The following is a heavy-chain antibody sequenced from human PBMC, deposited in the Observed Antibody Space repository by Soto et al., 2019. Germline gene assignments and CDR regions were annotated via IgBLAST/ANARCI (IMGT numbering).Heavy chain of an antibody. V-gene: IGHV3-23*01. Sequence: PRLSCAASGFTFNNYGMSWVRQAPGKGLEWVSAITDSGGSTYYADSVKGRFTISRDNSKNTVYLQMNSLRAEDTAVYYCAKAATVVTLYYFDYWGQGTLVTVS. CDR1: GFTFNNYG. CDR2: ITDSGGST. J-gene: IGHJ4*02. D-gene: IGHD4-17*01. CDR3: AKAATVVTLYYFDY.